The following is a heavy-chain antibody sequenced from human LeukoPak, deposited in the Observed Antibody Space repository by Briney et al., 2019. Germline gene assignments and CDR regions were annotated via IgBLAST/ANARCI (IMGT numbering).Heavy chain of an antibody. Sequence: PSEALSLTCTVSDGSINTPNYYWGWIRQPPGKGLEWLGEISHSGRTNYNPSLKSRVDISVDKSKNEVSLKLGSVTAADTAVYYCASQYYTTSWNCFDFWGHGTLVTVSS. CDR1: DGSINTPNYY. CDR2: ISHSGRT. D-gene: IGHD6-13*01. V-gene: IGHV4-39*07. J-gene: IGHJ4*01. CDR3: ASQYYTTSWNCFDF.